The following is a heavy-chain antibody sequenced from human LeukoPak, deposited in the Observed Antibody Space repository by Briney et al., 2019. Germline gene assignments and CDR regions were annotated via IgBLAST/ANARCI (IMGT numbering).Heavy chain of an antibody. J-gene: IGHJ4*02. CDR3: ARVSWYPAGYFDY. CDR1: GYTFTDYY. D-gene: IGHD6-13*01. Sequence: ASVKVSCKASGYTFTDYYMHYVRQAPGQGLEWMGRINPNSGAADYAQKFQGRVTMTRDTSISTAYMDLSSLKSDDTAVYYCARVSWYPAGYFDYWGQGTLVTVSS. V-gene: IGHV1-2*06. CDR2: INPNSGAA.